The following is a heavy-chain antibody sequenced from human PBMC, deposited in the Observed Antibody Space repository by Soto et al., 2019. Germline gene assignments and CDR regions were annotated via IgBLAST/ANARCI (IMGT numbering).Heavy chain of an antibody. D-gene: IGHD4-17*01. CDR3: ARRLTLTTFNV. J-gene: IGHJ6*02. Sequence: SETLSLTCTVSGGSVNSASYYWVWLRQPPGKGPEWIGSIYYTGRTYYNPSLKSRVTISVDTSKNQFSLKVTSVTAADTAVYYCARRLTLTTFNVWGQGTTVTVSS. CDR2: IYYTGRT. V-gene: IGHV4-39*01. CDR1: GGSVNSASYY.